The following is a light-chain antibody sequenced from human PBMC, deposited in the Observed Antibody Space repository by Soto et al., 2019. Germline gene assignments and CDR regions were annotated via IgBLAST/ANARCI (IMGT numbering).Light chain of an antibody. CDR2: GAS. CDR1: QRVYSN. Sequence: EIFITQSPDXLXVSPVESATLXCRASQRVYSNLAWYQQRPGQAPRLLIYGASTRATGVPARFSGRGSGTEFTLTISSLQSEDFAVYYCQQYTNWPPNTFGQGTLLEVK. CDR3: QQYTNWPPNT. V-gene: IGKV3-15*01. J-gene: IGKJ5*01.